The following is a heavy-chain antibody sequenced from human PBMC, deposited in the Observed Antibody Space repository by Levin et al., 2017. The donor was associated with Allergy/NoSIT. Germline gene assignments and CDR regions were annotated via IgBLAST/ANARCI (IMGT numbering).Heavy chain of an antibody. Sequence: SCAASGFTFSEHYINWVRQAPGKGLEWVSYISGSSSYSDYADSVKGRFTISRDNANDLVFLQMNSLSAEDTAIYYCARGGFPPQRPPTDYHGLDVWGQGTTVTVSS. CDR1: GFTFSEHY. V-gene: IGHV3-11*05. D-gene: IGHD3-22*01. CDR2: ISGSSSYS. CDR3: ARGGFPPQRPPTDYHGLDV. J-gene: IGHJ6*02.